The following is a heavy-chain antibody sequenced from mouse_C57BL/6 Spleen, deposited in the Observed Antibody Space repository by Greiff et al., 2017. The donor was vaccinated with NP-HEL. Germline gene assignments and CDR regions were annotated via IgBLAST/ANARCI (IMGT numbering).Heavy chain of an antibody. D-gene: IGHD2-2*01. CDR1: GFSLTSYA. Sequence: VKLVESGPGLVAPSQSLSITCTVSGFSLTSYAISWVRQPPGKGLEWLGVIWTGGGTNYNSALKSRLSISKDNSKSQVFLKMNSLQTDDTARYYCAVVTALYYYAMDYWGQGTSVTVSS. CDR3: AVVTALYYYAMDY. V-gene: IGHV2-9-1*01. J-gene: IGHJ4*01. CDR2: IWTGGGT.